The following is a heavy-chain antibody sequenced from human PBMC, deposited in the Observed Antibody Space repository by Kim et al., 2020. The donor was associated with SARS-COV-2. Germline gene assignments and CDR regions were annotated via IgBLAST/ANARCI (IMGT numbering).Heavy chain of an antibody. J-gene: IGHJ4*02. Sequence: GGSLRLSCAASGFTFSSYAMSWVRQAPGKGLEWVSAISGSGGSTYYADSVKGRFTISRDNSKNTLYLQMNSLRAEDTAVYYCAKDFGSSGWLQYYFDYWGQGTLVTVSS. CDR1: GFTFSSYA. CDR3: AKDFGSSGWLQYYFDY. V-gene: IGHV3-23*01. D-gene: IGHD6-19*01. CDR2: ISGSGGST.